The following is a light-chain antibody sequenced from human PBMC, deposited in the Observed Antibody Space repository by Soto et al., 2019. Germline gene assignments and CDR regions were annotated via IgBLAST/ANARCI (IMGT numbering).Light chain of an antibody. CDR2: GAY. CDR3: QHRSSWPLT. Sequence: EIVMTQSPATLSVSPGERATLSCRASQSVSSNLAWYQQKPGQAPRLLISGAYTRATGIPARFSGSGSGTEFTLTISSLQSEDFAVYYCQHRSSWPLTFGGGTKVDIK. V-gene: IGKV3-15*01. CDR1: QSVSSN. J-gene: IGKJ4*01.